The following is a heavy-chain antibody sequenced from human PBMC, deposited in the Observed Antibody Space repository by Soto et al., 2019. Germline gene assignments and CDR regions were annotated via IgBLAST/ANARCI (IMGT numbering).Heavy chain of an antibody. CDR1: GFTFSDYG. CDR3: ARQVIPHIIGFDN. Sequence: QVQLVESGGGVVQPGRSLRLSCAASGFTFSDYGIHWVRQAPDKGLEWVAVISIDGSNKYFADSVKGRFTISRDNSQNTLYLQTNRLRAEDTAVYHCARQVIPHIIGFDNWGQGTMVSVSS. CDR2: ISIDGSNK. D-gene: IGHD1-20*01. J-gene: IGHJ3*02. V-gene: IGHV3-30*03.